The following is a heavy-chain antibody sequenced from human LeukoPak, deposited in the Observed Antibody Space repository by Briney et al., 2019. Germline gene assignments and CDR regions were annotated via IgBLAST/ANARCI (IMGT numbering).Heavy chain of an antibody. CDR3: ARGFDGNFDY. CDR2: INWNGANT. Sequence: GGSLRLSCAASRLTFDDYGMSWVRQAAGKGPEWVSGINWNGANTDYADSVKGRFTISRDNAKNSLYLQMNSLRAEDTALYYCARGFDGNFDYWGQGTLVTVSP. V-gene: IGHV3-20*04. J-gene: IGHJ4*02. D-gene: IGHD3-9*01. CDR1: RLTFDDYG.